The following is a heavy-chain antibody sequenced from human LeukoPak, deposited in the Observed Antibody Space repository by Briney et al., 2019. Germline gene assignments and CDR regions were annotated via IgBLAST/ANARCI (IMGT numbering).Heavy chain of an antibody. CDR1: GGSISSSSYY. CDR2: IYYSGST. J-gene: IGHJ3*02. V-gene: IGHV4-39*01. CDR3: ARQTDYYDSSGYYIDAFDI. Sequence: PSETLSLTCTVSGGSISSSSYYWGWIRQPPGKGLEWIGSIYYSGSTYYNPSLKSRVTICVDTSKNQFSLKLSSVTAADTAVYYCARQTDYYDSSGYYIDAFDIWGQGTMVTVSS. D-gene: IGHD3-22*01.